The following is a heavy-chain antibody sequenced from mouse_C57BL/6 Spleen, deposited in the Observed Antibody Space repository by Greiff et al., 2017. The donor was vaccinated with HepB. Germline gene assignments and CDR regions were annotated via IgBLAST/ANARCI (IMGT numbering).Heavy chain of an antibody. CDR1: GFTFSSYG. V-gene: IGHV5-6*01. J-gene: IGHJ4*01. Sequence: EVQLQESGGDLVKPGGSLKLSCAASGFTFSSYGMSWVRQTPDKRLEWVATISSGGSYTYYPDSVKGRFTISRDNAKNTLYLQMSSLKSEDTAMYYCARHYYYDYDDYAMDYWGQGTSVTVSS. CDR3: ARHYYYDYDDYAMDY. D-gene: IGHD2-4*01. CDR2: ISSGGSYT.